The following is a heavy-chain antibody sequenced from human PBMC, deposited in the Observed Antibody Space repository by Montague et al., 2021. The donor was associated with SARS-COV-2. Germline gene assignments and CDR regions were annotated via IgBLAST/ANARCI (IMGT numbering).Heavy chain of an antibody. V-gene: IGHV4-59*11. CDR2: IHSSGST. CDR1: GGSISYQY. CDR3: ARDYFQRDYRSWYYGMDV. Sequence: SETLSLTRTVSGGSISYQYWSWIRQPPGKGLEWIGYIHSSGSTNSNPALKTRVTISVDTSKNQFSLRLTSVTAADTAVYFCARDYFQRDYRSWYYGMDVWGQGTTVTVSS. J-gene: IGHJ6*02. D-gene: IGHD4-11*01.